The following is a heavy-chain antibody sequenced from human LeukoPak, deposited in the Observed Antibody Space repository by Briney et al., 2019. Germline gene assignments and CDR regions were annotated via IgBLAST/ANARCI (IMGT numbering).Heavy chain of an antibody. CDR3: ARDGVRQHWYFDL. D-gene: IGHD3-16*01. Sequence: SGTLSLTCAVSGGSISSSNWWSWVRQPPGKGLEWIGEIYHSGSTNYNPSLKSRVTISVDKSKNQFSLKLSSVTAADTAVYYCARDGVRQHWYFDLWGRGTLVTVSS. V-gene: IGHV4-4*02. CDR2: IYHSGST. CDR1: GGSISSSNW. J-gene: IGHJ2*01.